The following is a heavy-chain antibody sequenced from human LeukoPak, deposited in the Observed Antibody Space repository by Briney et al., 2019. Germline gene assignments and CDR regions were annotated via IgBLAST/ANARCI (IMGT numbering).Heavy chain of an antibody. CDR2: ISYDGNNK. D-gene: IGHD6-13*01. Sequence: LRLSXAASGFIFSRNDMHWVRQAPGKGLEWVAVISYDGNNKYYADSVRGGFTISRDNSKNTLYLEMNSLRAEDTAVYYCAKPREGSTSWYAAGXGQG. CDR3: AKPREGSTSWYAAG. V-gene: IGHV3-30*18. CDR1: GFIFSRND. J-gene: IGHJ1*01.